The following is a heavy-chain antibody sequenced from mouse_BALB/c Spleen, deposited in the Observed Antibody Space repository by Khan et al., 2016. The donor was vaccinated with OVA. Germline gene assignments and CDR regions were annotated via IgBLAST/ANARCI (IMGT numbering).Heavy chain of an antibody. CDR3: ARSNGNYWFAY. CDR2: ITTYTGEP. D-gene: IGHD2-1*01. Sequence: QFQLVQSGPELKKPGETVKISCKASGYTLTNYGMNWVKQAPGKGLKWMGWITTYTGEPTYAADFKGRIAFSLEPSASTAYLQINNLKNEDTATYFCARSNGNYWFAYWGQGTLVTVSA. V-gene: IGHV9-3-1*01. CDR1: GYTLTNYG. J-gene: IGHJ3*01.